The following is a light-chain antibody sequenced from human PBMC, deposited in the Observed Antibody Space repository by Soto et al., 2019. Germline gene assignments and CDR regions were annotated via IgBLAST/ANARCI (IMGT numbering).Light chain of an antibody. CDR1: QSISSW. CDR3: QQYENYWT. V-gene: IGKV1-5*01. Sequence: DIHMTQSPSTLSSTAGYRVTITCRASQSISSWLAWYQHKPGKAPKLLIYDASNLDSGVPSRFSGGGSGTEFSLTISNLQPDDSATYYCQQYENYWTFGQGTKVE. J-gene: IGKJ1*01. CDR2: DAS.